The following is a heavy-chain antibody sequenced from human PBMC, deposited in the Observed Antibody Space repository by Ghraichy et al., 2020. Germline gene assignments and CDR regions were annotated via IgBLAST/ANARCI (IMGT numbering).Heavy chain of an antibody. J-gene: IGHJ4*02. V-gene: IGHV3-74*01. Sequence: ETLSLTCAASGFTFSSSWMHWVRQAPGKGLVWVSHINSDESTTTYADSVKGRFTISRDNAKNTLYLQMNSLRAEDTAVYYCARDVSYSGYDWGQGTLVTVSS. CDR2: INSDESTT. CDR3: ARDVSYSGYD. CDR1: GFTFSSSW. D-gene: IGHD5-12*01.